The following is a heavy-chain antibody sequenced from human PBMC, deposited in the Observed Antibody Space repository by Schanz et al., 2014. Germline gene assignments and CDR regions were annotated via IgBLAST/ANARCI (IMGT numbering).Heavy chain of an antibody. CDR1: GFTFRNYA. D-gene: IGHD3-10*01. Sequence: EVQLVESGGDLVQPGGSLRLSCAASGFTFRNYAMDWVRQAPGKGLEWVSRINPNGANTYYADSVKGRFTISRDNSKSTLYLQMNSLSAGDTAVYYCAKDDVWASGSYYDYWGQGTLVTVSS. V-gene: IGHV3-23*04. CDR2: INPNGANT. J-gene: IGHJ4*02. CDR3: AKDDVWASGSYYDY.